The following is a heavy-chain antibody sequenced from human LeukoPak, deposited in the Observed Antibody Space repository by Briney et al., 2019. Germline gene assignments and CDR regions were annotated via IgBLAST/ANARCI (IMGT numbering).Heavy chain of an antibody. D-gene: IGHD6-13*01. CDR1: GGSISSYY. V-gene: IGHV4-59*08. Sequence: KSSETLSLTCTVSGGSISSYYWSWIRQPPGKGLGWIGYIYYSGSTNYNPSLKSRVTISVDTSKNQFSLKLSSVTAADTAVYYCARHLGGTKGYSSSPPSGMDVWGQGTTVTVSS. CDR2: IYYSGST. J-gene: IGHJ6*02. CDR3: ARHLGGTKGYSSSPPSGMDV.